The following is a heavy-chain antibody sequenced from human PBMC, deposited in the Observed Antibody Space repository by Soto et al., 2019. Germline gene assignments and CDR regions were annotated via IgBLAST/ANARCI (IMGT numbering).Heavy chain of an antibody. CDR2: INAGNGNT. Sequence: ASVKVSCKASGCTFTSYAMHWVRQAPGQRLEWMGWINAGNGNTKYSQKFQGRVTITRDTSASTAYMELSSLRSEDTAVYYCARGGDGLDEVYYYGMDVWGQGTTVTVSS. CDR1: GCTFTSYA. CDR3: ARGGDGLDEVYYYGMDV. J-gene: IGHJ6*02. V-gene: IGHV1-3*01. D-gene: IGHD3-16*01.